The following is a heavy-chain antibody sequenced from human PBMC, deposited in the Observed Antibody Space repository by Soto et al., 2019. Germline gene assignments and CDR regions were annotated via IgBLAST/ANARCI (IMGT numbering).Heavy chain of an antibody. Sequence: KTSETLSLTCTVSGGSISSGGYYWSWIRQHPGKGLEWIGYIYYSGSTYYNPSLKSRVTISVDTSKNQFSLKLSSVTAADTAVYYCARAWGIPNLYYYGMDVWGQGTTVTVSS. D-gene: IGHD3-16*01. CDR2: IYYSGST. CDR1: GGSISSGGYY. V-gene: IGHV4-31*03. CDR3: ARAWGIPNLYYYGMDV. J-gene: IGHJ6*02.